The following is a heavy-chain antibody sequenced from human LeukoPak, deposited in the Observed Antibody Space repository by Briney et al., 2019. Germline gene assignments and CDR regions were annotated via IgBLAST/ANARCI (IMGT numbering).Heavy chain of an antibody. J-gene: IGHJ4*02. CDR2: ISGSGGST. CDR1: GFTFSNFA. V-gene: IGHV3-23*01. D-gene: IGHD2-15*01. Sequence: GGSLRLSCAASGFTFSNFAMTWVRQAPGKGLEWVSAISGSGGSTYYADSVKGRFTISRDNSKNSVYLQMNGLRAEDTAVYYCAKAAVVVARVDYWGQGTLVTVSS. CDR3: AKAAVVVARVDY.